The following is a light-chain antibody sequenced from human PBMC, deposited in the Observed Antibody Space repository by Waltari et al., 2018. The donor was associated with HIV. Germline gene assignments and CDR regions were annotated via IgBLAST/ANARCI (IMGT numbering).Light chain of an antibody. Sequence: AIHLTQSPSSLSASVGDRVTITCRASQGISTSLAWYQQKPGKAPKLLIYRASNLQSGAPSICGGSASTTEITLTSSRLHADDFATYCCLPYDNLWTFGQGTKVDIK. CDR3: LPYDNLWT. CDR1: QGISTS. J-gene: IGKJ1*01. V-gene: IGKV1D-13*01. CDR2: RAS.